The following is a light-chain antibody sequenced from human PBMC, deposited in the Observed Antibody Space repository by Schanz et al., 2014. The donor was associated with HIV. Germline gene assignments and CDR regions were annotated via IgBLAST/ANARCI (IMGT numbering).Light chain of an antibody. V-gene: IGKV3-11*01. Sequence: EIVLTQSPATLSLSPGERATLSCRASQSVSSNLAWYQQKPGQAPRLLIYDASNRATGIPARFSGSGSGTDFTLTISSLEPEDFAVYYCQQRSNWPRVFGPGTKVEI. J-gene: IGKJ3*01. CDR2: DAS. CDR1: QSVSSN. CDR3: QQRSNWPRV.